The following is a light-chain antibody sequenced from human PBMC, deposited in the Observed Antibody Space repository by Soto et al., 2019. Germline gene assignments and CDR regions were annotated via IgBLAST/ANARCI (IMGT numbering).Light chain of an antibody. CDR2: AAS. CDR3: QKYNSAPYT. Sequence: DIQMTQSPSSLSASVGDRVSITCRASQDFSNYVAWYQQKPGSPPKVLIYAASILQSGVPYRFSGSGSGTDFTLTIRGLQTEDFATYYCQKYNSAPYTFGQGTKLDIK. J-gene: IGKJ2*01. CDR1: QDFSNY. V-gene: IGKV1-27*01.